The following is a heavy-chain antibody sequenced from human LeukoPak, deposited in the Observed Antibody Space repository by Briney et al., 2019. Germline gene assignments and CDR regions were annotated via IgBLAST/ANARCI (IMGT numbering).Heavy chain of an antibody. D-gene: IGHD1-26*01. CDR3: ATGWEPTRYDAFDI. J-gene: IGHJ3*02. CDR1: GYTLTELS. Sequence: ASVKVSCKVSGYTLTELSMHWVRQAPGKGLEWMGGFDPEDGETIYAQKFQGRVTMTEDTSTDTAYMELSSPRSEDTAVYYCATGWEPTRYDAFDIWGQGTMVTVSS. V-gene: IGHV1-24*01. CDR2: FDPEDGET.